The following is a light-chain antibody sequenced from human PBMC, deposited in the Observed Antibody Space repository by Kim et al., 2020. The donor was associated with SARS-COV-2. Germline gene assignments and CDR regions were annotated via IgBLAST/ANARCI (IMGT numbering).Light chain of an antibody. CDR2: GAL. J-gene: IGKJ1*01. CDR1: ESVADKE. Sequence: PGERDTLSCRDSESVADKELVWFHQKNGQGPRLRIYGALHRATGIPDRLSGSGSGTELTLTISRLEPEDFAVYYCKQYGISPPWTFGQGTKVDIK. CDR3: KQYGISPPWT. V-gene: IGKV3-20*01.